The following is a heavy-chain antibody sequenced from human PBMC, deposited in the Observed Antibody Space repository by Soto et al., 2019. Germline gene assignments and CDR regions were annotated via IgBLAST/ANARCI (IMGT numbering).Heavy chain of an antibody. D-gene: IGHD6-13*01. CDR3: ARDTQAAEAGD. CDR2: IKQDGSEN. CDR1: GFTFSDYW. J-gene: IGHJ4*02. Sequence: EVQLVESGGGLVQPGGSLRLSCAASGFTFSDYWMSWVRQAPGKGMEWVANIKQDGSENYYVDPVKGRFTISRDNANNSLYLQMNSLRDEDTGAYYCARDTQAAEAGDWGQGTLVTVSS. V-gene: IGHV3-7*03.